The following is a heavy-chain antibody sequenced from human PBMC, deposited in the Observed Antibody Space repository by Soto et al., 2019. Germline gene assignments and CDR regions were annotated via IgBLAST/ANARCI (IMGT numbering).Heavy chain of an antibody. J-gene: IGHJ2*01. Sequence: QVQLVESGGGVVQPGRSLRLFCAASGFTFSRYTMHWVRQAPGKGLEWVAVTSYDGSTKYYADSVKGRFTISRDNSKNTLYLQMNSLRAEDTAVYYCAKDGGFDYGFWYFDLWGRGTLVTVSS. CDR2: TSYDGSTK. CDR3: AKDGGFDYGFWYFDL. D-gene: IGHD4-17*01. V-gene: IGHV3-30-3*01. CDR1: GFTFSRYT.